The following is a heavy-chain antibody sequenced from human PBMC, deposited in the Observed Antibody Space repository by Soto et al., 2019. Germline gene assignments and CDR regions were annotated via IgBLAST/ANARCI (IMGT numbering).Heavy chain of an antibody. CDR2: MNPSSGNT. CDR3: ARISNWEQNFDY. Sequence: QVQLVQSGAEVKKPGASVKVSCKASGYTFTSYDINWVRQATGQGLEWMGWMNPSSGNTGYAQKFQGRVTMTRNTSISTAYMELSSLRSEDTAVYYCARISNWEQNFDYWGQGTLVTVSS. CDR1: GYTFTSYD. D-gene: IGHD7-27*01. V-gene: IGHV1-8*01. J-gene: IGHJ4*02.